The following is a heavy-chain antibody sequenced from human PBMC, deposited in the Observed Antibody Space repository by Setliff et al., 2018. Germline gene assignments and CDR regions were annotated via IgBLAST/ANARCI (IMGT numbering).Heavy chain of an antibody. CDR1: GYTFSNYG. CDR2: FSGYDGNT. V-gene: IGHV1-18*01. Sequence: ASVKVSCKTSGYTFSNYGVSWVRQAPGQGLEMMGWFSGYDGNTKYAQNLHGRVTMTTDTSTTTAYMELRSLRSDDTAVYYCAKENVVICYVSTTHQHYGMDVWGQGTTVTVSS. D-gene: IGHD2-21*01. CDR3: AKENVVICYVSTTHQHYGMDV. J-gene: IGHJ6*02.